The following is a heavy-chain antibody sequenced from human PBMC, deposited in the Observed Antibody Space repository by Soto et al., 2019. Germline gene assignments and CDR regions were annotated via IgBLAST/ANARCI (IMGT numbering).Heavy chain of an antibody. CDR3: ARSSGWYYVDY. J-gene: IGHJ4*02. Sequence: QVQLVQSGAEVKKRGASVKVSCKAYGCTFTSYGIHWVRQAPGQRLEWMGWINAGNGNTKYSQKFQGRVTITRDTSASTAYMELSSLRSEDTAVYYCARSSGWYYVDYWGQGTRVTVSS. CDR2: INAGNGNT. CDR1: GCTFTSYG. D-gene: IGHD3-22*01. V-gene: IGHV1-3*01.